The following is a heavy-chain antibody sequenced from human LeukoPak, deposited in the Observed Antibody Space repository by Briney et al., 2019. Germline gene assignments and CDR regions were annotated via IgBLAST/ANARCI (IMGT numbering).Heavy chain of an antibody. CDR1: GFTFRNYA. V-gene: IGHV3-23*01. J-gene: IGHJ6*02. Sequence: GGSLRLSCAASGFTFRNYALSWVRQAPGKGLEWVSSIGTSDNATYYADSVKGRFAISRDNSKNTLYLQMNSLRAEDTAVYYCARDQAFDWYYYYYGMDVWGLGTTVSVSS. D-gene: IGHD3-9*01. CDR2: IGTSDNAT. CDR3: ARDQAFDWYYYYYGMDV.